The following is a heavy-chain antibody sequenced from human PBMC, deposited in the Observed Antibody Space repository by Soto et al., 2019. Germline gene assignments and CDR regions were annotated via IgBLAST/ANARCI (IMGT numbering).Heavy chain of an antibody. J-gene: IGHJ4*02. CDR2: ISSSGSTI. Sequence: GGSLRLSCAASGFTFSSYEMNWVRQAPGKGLEWVSYISSSGSTIYYADSVKGRFTISRDNAKNSLYLQMNSLRAEGTAVYYCARVQGWIDYWGQGTLVTVSS. D-gene: IGHD6-19*01. V-gene: IGHV3-48*03. CDR1: GFTFSSYE. CDR3: ARVQGWIDY.